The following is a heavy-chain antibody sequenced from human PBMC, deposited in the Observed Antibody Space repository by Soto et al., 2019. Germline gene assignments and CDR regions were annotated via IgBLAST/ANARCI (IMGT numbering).Heavy chain of an antibody. J-gene: IGHJ4*02. CDR2: ISGSGGSA. Sequence: GSLRLSCAASGFTFSIFAMSWVRQSPGKGLEWVSTISGSGGSAYYADAVKGRFSISRDNSMGTLYLQMKSLRVEDTAIYYCAKEVSLGSTVDLGYWGQGTLVTVSS. D-gene: IGHD7-27*01. V-gene: IGHV3-23*01. CDR1: GFTFSIFA. CDR3: AKEVSLGSTVDLGY.